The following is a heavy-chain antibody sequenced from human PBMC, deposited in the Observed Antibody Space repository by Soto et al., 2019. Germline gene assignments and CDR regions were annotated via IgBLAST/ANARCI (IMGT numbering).Heavy chain of an antibody. J-gene: IGHJ6*02. CDR3: AKDQLRGVRGVITYYYGIDV. CDR2: ISYDGSNK. CDR1: GFTFSSYG. V-gene: IGHV3-30*18. Sequence: QVQLVESGGGVVQPGRSLRLSCAASGFTFSSYGMHWVRQAPGKGLEWVAVISYDGSNKYYADSVKGRFTISRDNSKNTLYLQMNSLRAEDTAVYYCAKDQLRGVRGVITYYYGIDVWGQGTTVTVSS. D-gene: IGHD3-10*01.